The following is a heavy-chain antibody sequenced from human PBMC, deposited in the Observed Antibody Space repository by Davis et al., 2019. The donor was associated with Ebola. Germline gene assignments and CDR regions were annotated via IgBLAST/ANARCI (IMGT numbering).Heavy chain of an antibody. J-gene: IGHJ4*02. V-gene: IGHV3-7*01. CDR1: GFTFSSYW. CDR2: IKQDGSEK. Sequence: GGSLRLSCAASGFTFSSYWMSWVRQAPGKGLEWMANIKQDGSEKYYVDSVKGRFTISRDNARNSLYLQMNRLRDEDTAIYYCARSGSGWYFRIDYWGQGTLVTVSS. CDR3: ARSGSGWYFRIDY. D-gene: IGHD6-19*01.